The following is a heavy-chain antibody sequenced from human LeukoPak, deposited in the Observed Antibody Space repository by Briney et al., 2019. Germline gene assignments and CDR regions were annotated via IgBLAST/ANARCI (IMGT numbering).Heavy chain of an antibody. CDR1: GFTFSSYA. D-gene: IGHD2-15*01. V-gene: IGHV3-64*04. CDR3: AQDRTYCRGGSCYKDAFDI. J-gene: IGHJ3*02. Sequence: GGSLRLSCSASGFTFSSYAMHWVRQAPGKGLEYVSAISSNGGSTYYADSVKGRFTISRDNSKNTLYLQMNSLRAEDTAVYYCAQDRTYCRGGSCYKDAFDIWGQGTMVTVSS. CDR2: ISSNGGST.